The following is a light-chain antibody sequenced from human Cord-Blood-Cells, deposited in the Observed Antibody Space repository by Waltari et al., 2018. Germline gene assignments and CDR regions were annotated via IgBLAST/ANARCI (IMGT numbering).Light chain of an antibody. V-gene: IGLV2-14*01. CDR3: SSYTSSSTPYV. J-gene: IGLJ1*01. Sequence: QSALTQPAPVSGSPGQSITIPCTGNSSDVGGYNYVSCYQQHPGKAPKLMIYDVSKRPSGVSNRFSGSKSGNTASLTISGLQAEDEADYYCSSYTSSSTPYVFGTGTKVTVL. CDR2: DVS. CDR1: SSDVGGYNY.